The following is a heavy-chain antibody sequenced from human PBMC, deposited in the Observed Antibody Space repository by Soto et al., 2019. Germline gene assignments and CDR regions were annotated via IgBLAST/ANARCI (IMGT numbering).Heavy chain of an antibody. D-gene: IGHD6-19*01. CDR2: IIPIFGTA. Sequence: QVQLVQSGAEVKKPGSSVKVSCKASGGTFSSYAISWVRQAPGQGLEWMGGIIPIFGTANYAQKFQGRVTITADESTRTAYMELSSLRSEDTAVYYCARDRSGYSSGWYYFDYWGQGTLVTVSS. V-gene: IGHV1-69*01. CDR1: GGTFSSYA. J-gene: IGHJ4*02. CDR3: ARDRSGYSSGWYYFDY.